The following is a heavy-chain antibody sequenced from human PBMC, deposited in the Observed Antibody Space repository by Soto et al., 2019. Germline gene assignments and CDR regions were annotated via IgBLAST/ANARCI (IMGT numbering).Heavy chain of an antibody. V-gene: IGHV4-59*01. Sequence: PSETLSLTCTVSGGSISSYYWSWIRQPPGKGLEWIGYIYYSGSTNYNPSLKSRVTISVDTSKNQFSLKLSSVTAADTAVYYCARDTYYDFWSGPPFLDVWGKGTTVTVSS. J-gene: IGHJ6*04. D-gene: IGHD3-3*01. CDR1: GGSISSYY. CDR2: IYYSGST. CDR3: ARDTYYDFWSGPPFLDV.